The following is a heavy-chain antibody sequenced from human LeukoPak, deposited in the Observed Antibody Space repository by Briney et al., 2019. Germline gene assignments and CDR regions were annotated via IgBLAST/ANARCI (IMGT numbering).Heavy chain of an antibody. Sequence: SETLSLTCAVYGGSFSGYYWSWIRQPPGKGLEWIGEINHSGSTNYNPSLKSRVTISVDTSKNQFSLKLSSVTAADTAVYYCARGSSSSTSCYFSNFDYWGQGTLVTVSS. CDR2: INHSGST. CDR3: ARGSSSSTSCYFSNFDY. J-gene: IGHJ4*02. D-gene: IGHD2-2*01. CDR1: GGSFSGYY. V-gene: IGHV4-34*01.